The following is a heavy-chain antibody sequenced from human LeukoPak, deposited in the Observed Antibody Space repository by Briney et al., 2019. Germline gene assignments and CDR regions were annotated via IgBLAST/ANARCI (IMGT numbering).Heavy chain of an antibody. V-gene: IGHV4-34*01. J-gene: IGHJ3*02. CDR3: ARGYYYDSSGYYLAHAFDI. CDR2: INHSGST. CDR1: GGSFSGYY. D-gene: IGHD3-22*01. Sequence: SETLSLTCAVYGGSFSGYYWSWIRQPPGKGLEWIGEINHSGSTNYNPSLKSRITISVDTSKNQFSLKLSSVTAADTAVYHCARGYYYDSSGYYLAHAFDIWGQGTMVTVSS.